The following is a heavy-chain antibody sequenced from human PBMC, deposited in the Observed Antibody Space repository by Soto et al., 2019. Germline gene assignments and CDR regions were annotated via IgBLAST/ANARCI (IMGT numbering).Heavy chain of an antibody. J-gene: IGHJ4*02. CDR1: GFTFSNYW. CDR2: IYNDGTGI. CDR3: ATSPSVPGND. Sequence: EVQLVESGGGLVQSGGSLRLSCAASGFTFSNYWMVWVRQAPGKGLVWVSRIYNDGTGIRYADSVKGRFTISRDNGKNTLYLQMNSLRVEDTAVYYCATSPSVPGNDWGQGTLVTVSS. D-gene: IGHD1-1*01. V-gene: IGHV3-74*01.